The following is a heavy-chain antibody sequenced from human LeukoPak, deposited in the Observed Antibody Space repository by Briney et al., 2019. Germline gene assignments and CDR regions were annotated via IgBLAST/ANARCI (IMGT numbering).Heavy chain of an antibody. Sequence: SETLSLTCTVSGGSISSYYWSWIRQPPGKGLEGIGYIYYSGSTNYNPSLKSRVTISVDTSKNQFSLKLSSVTAADTAVYYCASLYYYGSGSYYNPLFDYWGQGTLVTVSS. CDR1: GGSISSYY. V-gene: IGHV4-59*01. CDR2: IYYSGST. CDR3: ASLYYYGSGSYYNPLFDY. D-gene: IGHD3-10*01. J-gene: IGHJ4*02.